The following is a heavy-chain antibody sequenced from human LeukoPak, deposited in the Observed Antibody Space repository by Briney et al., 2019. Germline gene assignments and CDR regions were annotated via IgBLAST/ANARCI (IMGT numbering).Heavy chain of an antibody. V-gene: IGHV3-30*02. Sequence: PGGSLRLSCAASGFTFSSYGMHWVRQAPGKGLEWVAFIRYDGSNKYYADSVKGRFTISRDNSKNTLYLQMNSLRAEDTAVYYCAHGGKPYYYYYMDVWGKGTTVTVSS. CDR1: GFTFSSYG. D-gene: IGHD4-23*01. CDR3: AHGGKPYYYYYMDV. CDR2: IRYDGSNK. J-gene: IGHJ6*03.